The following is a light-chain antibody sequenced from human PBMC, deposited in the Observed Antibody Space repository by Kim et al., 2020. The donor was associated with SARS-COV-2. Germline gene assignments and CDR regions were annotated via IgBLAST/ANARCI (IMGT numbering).Light chain of an antibody. CDR2: GVT. Sequence: QSALTQPRSVSGSPGQSVTISCTGTSSDVGGYNYVSWYQQHPGKASKLMTYGVTERPSGVPDRFSGSKSGNTASLTISGLQAEDEADYYCCSYAGSSSLVFGGGTQLTVL. V-gene: IGLV2-11*01. J-gene: IGLJ7*01. CDR1: SSDVGGYNY. CDR3: CSYAGSSSLV.